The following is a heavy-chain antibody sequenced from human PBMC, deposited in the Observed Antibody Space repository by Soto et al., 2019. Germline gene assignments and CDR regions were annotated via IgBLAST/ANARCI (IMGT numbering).Heavy chain of an antibody. V-gene: IGHV4-59*08. Sequence: PSETLSLTCTVSGGSISSYYWSWIRQPPGKGLEWIGYIYYSGSTNYNPSLKSRVTISVDTSKNQFSLKLSSVTAADTAVYYCARLDLGLDSSGWYGRGYYYMDVWGKGTTVTVSS. CDR1: GGSISSYY. J-gene: IGHJ6*03. CDR2: IYYSGST. D-gene: IGHD6-19*01. CDR3: ARLDLGLDSSGWYGRGYYYMDV.